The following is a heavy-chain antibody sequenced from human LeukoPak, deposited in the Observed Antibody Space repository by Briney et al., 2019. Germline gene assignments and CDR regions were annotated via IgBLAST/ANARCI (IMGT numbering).Heavy chain of an antibody. Sequence: SETLSLTCTVSGGSISSSSYYWGWIRQPPGKGLEWIGSIYYSGSTNYNPSLKSRVTISVDTSKNQFSLKLSSVTAADTAVYYCARDNPGTGYDYVWGSYRYEYFDYWGQGTLVTVSS. CDR1: GGSISSSSYY. CDR2: IYYSGST. D-gene: IGHD3-16*02. V-gene: IGHV4-39*07. CDR3: ARDNPGTGYDYVWGSYRYEYFDY. J-gene: IGHJ4*02.